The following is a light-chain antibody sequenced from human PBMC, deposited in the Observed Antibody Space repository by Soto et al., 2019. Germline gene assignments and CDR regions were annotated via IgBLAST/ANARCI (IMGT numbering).Light chain of an antibody. J-gene: IGKJ1*01. Sequence: DIQMTQSPATLSASVGDRVTITCRASQSLSGWLAWYQQKPGKAPKLLIYDASSLESGVPSRFSGSGSGTEFALTISSLQPDDLATDYCQQYNSYPWTCGQGTKVEIK. CDR1: QSLSGW. CDR3: QQYNSYPWT. CDR2: DAS. V-gene: IGKV1-5*01.